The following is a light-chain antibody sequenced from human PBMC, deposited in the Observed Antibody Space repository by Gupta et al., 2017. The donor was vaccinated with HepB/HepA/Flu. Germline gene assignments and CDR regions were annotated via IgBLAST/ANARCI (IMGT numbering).Light chain of an antibody. CDR2: GAS. Sequence: EIVMTQSPATLSVSPGERATLSCRATPSVSSHLAWYQQRPGQAPRLLLYGASTRATGIPARFSGSGSGTEFTLTIDSLQSEDLAVYYCQQYNDWPRGTFGQGTMVEIK. V-gene: IGKV3-15*01. CDR3: QQYNDWPRGT. J-gene: IGKJ1*01. CDR1: PSVSSH.